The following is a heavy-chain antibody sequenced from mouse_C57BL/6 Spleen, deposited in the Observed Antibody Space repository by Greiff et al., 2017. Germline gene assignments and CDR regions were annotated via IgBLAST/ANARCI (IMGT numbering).Heavy chain of an antibody. D-gene: IGHD1-1*01. CDR3: ARGDLLLTLYFDD. V-gene: IGHV1-52*01. Sequence: QVQLQQPGAELVRPGSSVKLSCKASGYTFTSYWMHWVKQRPIQGLEWIGNIDPSDSETHYNQKFKDKATLTVDKSSSTAYMQLSSLTSEDSAVYYCARGDLLLTLYFDDWGQGTTLTVSS. CDR2: IDPSDSET. J-gene: IGHJ2*01. CDR1: GYTFTSYW.